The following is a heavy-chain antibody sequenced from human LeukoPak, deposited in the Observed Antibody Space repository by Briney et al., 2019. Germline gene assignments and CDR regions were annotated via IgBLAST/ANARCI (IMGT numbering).Heavy chain of an antibody. D-gene: IGHD7-27*01. V-gene: IGHV3-23*01. CDR1: GFTFSSYA. Sequence: GGSLRLSCAASGFTFSSYAMSWVRQAPGKGLEWVSAISGSGGSTYYADSVKGRLTISRDNSKNTLYLQMNSLRAEDTAVYYCAKGNWGAYYYYGMDVWGQGTTVTVSS. CDR3: AKGNWGAYYYYGMDV. CDR2: ISGSGGST. J-gene: IGHJ6*02.